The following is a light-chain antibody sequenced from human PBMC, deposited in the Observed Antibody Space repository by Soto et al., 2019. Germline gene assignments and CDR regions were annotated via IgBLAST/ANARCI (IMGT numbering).Light chain of an antibody. Sequence: EIVLTQSPGTLSLSPGERATLSCRASQSVSSNYLAWYQQKPGQDPRLLIYGASSRATGIPNRFSGSGSGARFALTISRLEPEDFAVYYCQQYGSSPRTFGEGTKVAIK. J-gene: IGKJ1*01. V-gene: IGKV3-20*01. CDR3: QQYGSSPRT. CDR2: GAS. CDR1: QSVSSNY.